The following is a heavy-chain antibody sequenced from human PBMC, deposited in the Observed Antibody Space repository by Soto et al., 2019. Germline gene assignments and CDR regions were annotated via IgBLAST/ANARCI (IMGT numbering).Heavy chain of an antibody. V-gene: IGHV1-18*01. D-gene: IGHD3-3*01. CDR3: ARDPTNYDFWSGYYFHY. CDR1: GYTFRDYG. J-gene: IGHJ4*01. CDR2: INTYNGNT. Sequence: ASVKVSCKTSGYTFRDYGITWVRQAPGQGLEWMGWINTYNGNTKYAQKVQDRVTMTTDTSTSTAYMELRSLRSDDTAVYYCARDPTNYDFWSGYYFHYWGQ.